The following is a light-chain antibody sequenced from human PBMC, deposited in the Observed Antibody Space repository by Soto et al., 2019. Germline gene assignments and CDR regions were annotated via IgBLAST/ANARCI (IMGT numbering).Light chain of an antibody. J-gene: IGKJ1*01. CDR1: QGISSY. Sequence: VIWMTQSPSLLSASTGDRLTIFCRMSQGISSYLAWYQQKTGKAPEILIYAASTLQSGVPSRFSGSGSGTEFTLTISRVQTEDFATYYCQQYETYLKTFGQGTKVDIK. CDR2: AAS. CDR3: QQYETYLKT. V-gene: IGKV1D-8*03.